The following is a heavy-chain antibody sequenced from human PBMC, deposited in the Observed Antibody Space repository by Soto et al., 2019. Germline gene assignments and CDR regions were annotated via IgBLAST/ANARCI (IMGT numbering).Heavy chain of an antibody. CDR2: ITSSSAYL. V-gene: IGHV3-21*01. CDR3: ARERYSSSSMDV. CDR1: DFTFSDYN. J-gene: IGHJ6*02. D-gene: IGHD6-6*01. Sequence: EVQLVESGGGLVKPEGSLRLSCIGSDFTFSDYNMNWVRQAPGKGLEWVSSITSSSAYLYYADSVKGRFTISRDNAKNSLYLQMNSLRAEDTAVYYCARERYSSSSMDVWGQGTTVTVSS.